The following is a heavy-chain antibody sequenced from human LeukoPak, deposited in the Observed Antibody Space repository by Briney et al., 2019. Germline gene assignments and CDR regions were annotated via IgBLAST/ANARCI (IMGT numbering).Heavy chain of an antibody. CDR3: ARLTYGSGSYYGNKKVDY. V-gene: IGHV4-39*01. D-gene: IGHD3-10*01. CDR2: IYYSGST. CDR1: GGSISSSSYY. Sequence: PSETLSLTCTVSGGSISSSSYYWGWIRQPPGKGLEWIGSIYYSGSTYYNPSLKSRVTISVDTSKNQFSLKLSSVTAADTAVYYCARLTYGSGSYYGNKKVDYWGQGTLVTVSS. J-gene: IGHJ4*02.